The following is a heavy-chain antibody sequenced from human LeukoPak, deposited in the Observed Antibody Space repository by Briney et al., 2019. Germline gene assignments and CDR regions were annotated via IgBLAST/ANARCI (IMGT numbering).Heavy chain of an antibody. CDR2: IYSGGST. CDR3: ARMRATGSRPFDY. V-gene: IGHV3-53*05. J-gene: IGHJ4*02. CDR1: GFTVSSNY. D-gene: IGHD1-1*01. Sequence: GGSLRLSCAASGFTVSSNYMSWVRQAPGKGLGWVSVIYSGGSTYYADSVKGRFTISRDNSKNTLYLQMNSLRAEDTAVYYCARMRATGSRPFDYWGQGTLVTVSS.